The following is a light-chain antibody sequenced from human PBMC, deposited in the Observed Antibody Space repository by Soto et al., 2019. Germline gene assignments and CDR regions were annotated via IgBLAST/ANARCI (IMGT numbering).Light chain of an antibody. CDR1: SSDVGGYNY. J-gene: IGLJ2*01. V-gene: IGLV2-14*01. CDR2: DVS. Sequence: QSALTQPASVSGSPGQSITISCTGTSSDVGGYNYVSWYQQHPGKAPKLMICDVSNRPSGVSNRSSGSKSGNTASLTISGLQAEDEADYYCSSYTSTTSVVFGGGTKLTVL. CDR3: SSYTSTTSVV.